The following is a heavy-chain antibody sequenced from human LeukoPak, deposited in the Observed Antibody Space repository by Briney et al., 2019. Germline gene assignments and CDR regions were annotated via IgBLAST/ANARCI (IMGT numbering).Heavy chain of an antibody. CDR1: GYTFTGYY. V-gene: IGHV1-2*02. CDR2: INPKNGGT. D-gene: IGHD5-18*01. Sequence: ASVKVSCKASGYTFTGYYIHWVRQAPGQGLEWMGWINPKNGGTNYAQNFQGRVAMTTDTSINTAYMELSRLISDDTAVYYCARARDSALGYWFDPWGQGTLVTVSS. J-gene: IGHJ5*02. CDR3: ARARDSALGYWFDP.